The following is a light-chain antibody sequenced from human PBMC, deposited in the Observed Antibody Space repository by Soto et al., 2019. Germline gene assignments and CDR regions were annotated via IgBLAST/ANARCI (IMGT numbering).Light chain of an antibody. CDR3: LLFNTHPQA. CDR2: DAS. Sequence: AIQLTQSPSSLSASIGDRVTITCRARQGIGSALAWYQQAPGKPPKLLIFDASTLENGVPSRFSGGGSGTDFTLTISTLQPEDFAAYDGLLFNTHPQAFGGGTKVEIK. V-gene: IGKV1-13*02. CDR1: QGIGSA. J-gene: IGKJ4*01.